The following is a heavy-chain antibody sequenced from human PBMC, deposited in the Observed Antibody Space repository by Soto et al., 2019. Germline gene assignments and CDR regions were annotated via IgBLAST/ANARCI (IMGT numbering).Heavy chain of an antibody. Sequence: GGSLRLSCAASGFTFSAYSFHWVRQAPGKGLEWVALISYDGTNKYYGDSVKSRFTISRDNSKNTLYLQMNSLGAEDTAVYYCARDQRGYSFGPFDYWGQGTLVTVSS. J-gene: IGHJ4*02. CDR1: GFTFSAYS. CDR2: ISYDGTNK. CDR3: ARDQRGYSFGPFDY. V-gene: IGHV3-30*04. D-gene: IGHD5-18*01.